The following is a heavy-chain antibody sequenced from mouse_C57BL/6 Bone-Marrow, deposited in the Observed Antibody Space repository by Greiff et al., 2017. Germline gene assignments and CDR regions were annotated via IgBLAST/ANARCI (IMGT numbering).Heavy chain of an antibody. V-gene: IGHV14-4*01. CDR1: GFNIKDDY. CDR3: TYYGSSYAWFAY. Sequence: EVKLMESGAELVRPGASVKLSCTASGFNIKDDYMHWVKQRPEQGLEGIGWIDPENGDTEYASKFQGKATITADTSSNTAYLQLSSLTSEDTAVYYCTYYGSSYAWFAYWGQGTLVTVSA. CDR2: IDPENGDT. J-gene: IGHJ3*01. D-gene: IGHD1-1*01.